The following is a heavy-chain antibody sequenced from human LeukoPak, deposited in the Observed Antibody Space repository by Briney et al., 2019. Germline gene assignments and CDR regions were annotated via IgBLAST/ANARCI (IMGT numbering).Heavy chain of an antibody. D-gene: IGHD6-6*01. Sequence: SETLSLTCTVSGGSISSSSYYWGWIRQPPGKGLEWIGSIYYSGSTYYDPSLKSRVTISVDTSKNQFSLKLSSVTAADTAVYYCAGFFEYSRYYFDYWGQGTLVTVSS. J-gene: IGHJ4*02. CDR3: AGFFEYSRYYFDY. V-gene: IGHV4-39*07. CDR2: IYYSGST. CDR1: GGSISSSSYY.